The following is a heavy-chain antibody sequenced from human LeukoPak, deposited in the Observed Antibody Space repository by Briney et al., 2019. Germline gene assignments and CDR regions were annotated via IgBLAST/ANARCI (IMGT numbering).Heavy chain of an antibody. J-gene: IGHJ5*02. CDR1: GVIVSRNF. Sequence: PGGSVRLAWAAAGVIVSRNFMSWVRQAPGRGLQWVAIMYAGGTTDYSDSVRGRFHLSRDSPNNPLSLQINSLRAEDTAVYYCARGSGSGWPLDRWGQGALVTVSS. CDR2: MYAGGTT. CDR3: ARGSGSGWPLDR. D-gene: IGHD6-19*01. V-gene: IGHV3-53*01.